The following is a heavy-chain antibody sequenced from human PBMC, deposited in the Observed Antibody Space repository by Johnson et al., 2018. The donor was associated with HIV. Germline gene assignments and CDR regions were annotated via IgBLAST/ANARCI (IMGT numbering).Heavy chain of an antibody. J-gene: IGHJ3*01. D-gene: IGHD1-26*01. V-gene: IGHV3-9*01. CDR3: AKFIYYTSASARSHDAFDV. CDR2: ISCNSGSR. Sequence: VQLAEHGGGVVQPGGSLRLSCAASGFTFDDYAMHWVRHAPGKGLELVSDISCNSGSRGSAHSVKGRFTISRANAKNSLYLQMNSQRAEDTAVDYCAKFIYYTSASARSHDAFDVWGQGTMVTVSS. CDR1: GFTFDDYA.